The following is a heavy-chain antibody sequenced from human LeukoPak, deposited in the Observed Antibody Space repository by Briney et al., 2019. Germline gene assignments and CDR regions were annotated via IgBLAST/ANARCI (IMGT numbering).Heavy chain of an antibody. CDR1: GYNFGNFG. J-gene: IGHJ5*02. CDR3: AKDFSRQQLSS. D-gene: IGHD6-13*01. Sequence: GASVKISCKASGYNFGNFGITWVRQAPGQRHEWMGCISGYKENTKYAEKFQDRVTMTSDGHTTTAYLEVRSLRSDDTAIYYCAKDFSRQQLSSWGQGTLVIVSS. V-gene: IGHV1-18*01. CDR2: ISGYKENT.